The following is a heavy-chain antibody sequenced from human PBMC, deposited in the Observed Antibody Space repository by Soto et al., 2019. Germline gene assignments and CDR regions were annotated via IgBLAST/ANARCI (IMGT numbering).Heavy chain of an antibody. V-gene: IGHV1-46*02. Sequence: QVQLVQSRAEVKKPGASVKVSCKSSGYHLNTYYLHWVRQAPAQGLELMGMIHPSAGGSTYAQKFLGSVTMTVDSSTGTVFMEFTSLRSAEPAVYYWARGGHIAVVTDSFDSWGQGTLVTSSS. CDR3: ARGGHIAVVTDSFDS. CDR1: GYHLNTYY. CDR2: IHPSAGGS. D-gene: IGHD2-21*02. J-gene: IGHJ4*02.